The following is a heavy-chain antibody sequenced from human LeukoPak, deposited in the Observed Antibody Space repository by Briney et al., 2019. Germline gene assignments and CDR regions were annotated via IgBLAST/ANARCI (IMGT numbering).Heavy chain of an antibody. CDR3: ARGYGDYDC. Sequence: ASVEVSFKASGYTFTIFYMHWVRPAPGQGVEWMGIIKPSGGSTSYPQKFQGRVTITTHTSTTTLYMELSSLRSEHTAVYYCARGYGDYDCWGQGTLLTVSS. CDR2: IKPSGGST. V-gene: IGHV1-46*01. J-gene: IGHJ4*02. CDR1: GYTFTIFY. D-gene: IGHD4-17*01.